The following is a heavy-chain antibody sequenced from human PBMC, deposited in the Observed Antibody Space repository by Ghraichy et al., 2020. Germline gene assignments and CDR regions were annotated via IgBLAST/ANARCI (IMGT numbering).Heavy chain of an antibody. J-gene: IGHJ3*02. D-gene: IGHD5-24*01. V-gene: IGHV3-23*01. CDR2: ISGSGGST. CDR1: GFTFSSYA. CDR3: AKGRDGYNRAFDI. Sequence: GESLNISCAASGFTFSSYAMSWVRQAPGKGLEWVSAISGSGGSTYYADSVKGRFTISRDNSKNTLYLQMNSLRAEDTAVYYCAKGRDGYNRAFDIWGQGTMVTVSS.